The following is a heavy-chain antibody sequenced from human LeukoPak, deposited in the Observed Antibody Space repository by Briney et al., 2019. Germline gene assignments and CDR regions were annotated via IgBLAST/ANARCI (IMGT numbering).Heavy chain of an antibody. V-gene: IGHV4-34*01. Sequence: SETLSLTCAVYGGSFSGYYWSWIRQPPGKGLEWIGEINHSGSANYNPSLKSRVTISVDTSKDQFSLKLTSVTAADTAVYYCASLTGTTDYYYYYMDVWGKGTTVTVSS. CDR2: INHSGSA. CDR1: GGSFSGYY. J-gene: IGHJ6*03. CDR3: ASLTGTTDYYYYYMDV. D-gene: IGHD1-20*01.